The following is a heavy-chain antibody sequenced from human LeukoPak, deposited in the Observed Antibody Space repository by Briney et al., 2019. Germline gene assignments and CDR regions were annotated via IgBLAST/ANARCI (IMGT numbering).Heavy chain of an antibody. D-gene: IGHD6-13*01. CDR1: AFTVGSDY. CDR3: ARDGLRSSSWTGGGNAEYFQN. Sequence: PPGRCLTLACALAAFTVGSDYIGCVSRAPGDGMGWGSAIYMGGDTYYADLVKGRFTISRDESKNSLYFLMKPLRAEDTALYCGARDGLRSSSWTGGGNAEYFQNWGEGTLVTVSS. CDR2: IYMGGDT. J-gene: IGHJ1*01. V-gene: IGHV3-66*01.